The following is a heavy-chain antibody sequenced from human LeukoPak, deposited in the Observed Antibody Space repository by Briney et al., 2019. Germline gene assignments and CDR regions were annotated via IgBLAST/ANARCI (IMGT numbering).Heavy chain of an antibody. CDR3: ARVPFYSSDSSGYY. V-gene: IGHV3-53*01. D-gene: IGHD6-25*01. CDR1: GFTVSSNY. CDR2: IYSGGST. Sequence: GGSLRLSCAASGFTVSSNYMSWVRQAPGKGLEWVSVIYSGGSTYYADSVKGRFTISRDNSKNTLYLQMNSLRAEDTAVYYCARVPFYSSDSSGYYWGQGTLVTVSS. J-gene: IGHJ4*02.